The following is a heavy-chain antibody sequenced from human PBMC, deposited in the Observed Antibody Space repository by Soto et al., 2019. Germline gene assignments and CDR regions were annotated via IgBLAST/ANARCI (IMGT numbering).Heavy chain of an antibody. J-gene: IGHJ5*02. CDR1: GFSLSTSGVG. Sequence: QITLKESGPTLVKPTQTLTLTCTFSGFSLSTSGVGVGWIRQPPGKALEWLALIYWDDDKRYSPSLKSRLTITKDTSKNQVVLTMTNMDPVDTPTYYCAHRQAAAGPRRWFDPWGQRTLVTVSS. D-gene: IGHD6-13*01. CDR3: AHRQAAAGPRRWFDP. V-gene: IGHV2-5*02. CDR2: IYWDDDK.